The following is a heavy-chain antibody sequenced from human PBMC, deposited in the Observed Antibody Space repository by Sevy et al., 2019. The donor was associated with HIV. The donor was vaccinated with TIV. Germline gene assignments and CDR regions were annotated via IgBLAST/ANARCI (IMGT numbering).Heavy chain of an antibody. CDR3: TRGKGSSDY. CDR1: GFTFSTYN. V-gene: IGHV3-48*01. D-gene: IGHD6-6*01. CDR2: ISSSSNTI. J-gene: IGHJ4*02. Sequence: GGFLRLSCAASGFTFSTYNMNWVRQAPGKGLEWISYISSSSNTIDYADSVKGRFTISRDNAKNSVYLQMNSLRGEDTAVYYCTRGKGSSDYWGQGTLVTVSS.